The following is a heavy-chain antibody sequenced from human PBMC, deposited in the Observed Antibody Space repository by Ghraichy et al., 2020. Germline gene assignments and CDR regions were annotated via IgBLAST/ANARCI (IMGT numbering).Heavy chain of an antibody. V-gene: IGHV1-2*06. CDR3: ARVFRSLLAAAYDY. J-gene: IGHJ4*02. Sequence: ASVKVSCKASGYTFTGYYMHWVRQAPGQGLEWMGRINPNSGGTNYAQKFQGRVTMTRDTSISTAYMELSRLRSDDTAVYYCARVFRSLLAAAYDYWGQGTLVTVSS. CDR1: GYTFTGYY. D-gene: IGHD6-13*01. CDR2: INPNSGGT.